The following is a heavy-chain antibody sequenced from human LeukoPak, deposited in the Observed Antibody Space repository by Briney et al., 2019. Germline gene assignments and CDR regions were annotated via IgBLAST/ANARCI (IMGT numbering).Heavy chain of an antibody. J-gene: IGHJ4*02. V-gene: IGHV4-59*08. D-gene: IGHD3-22*01. CDR2: IYYSGST. CDR3: ARSYDSSGPYYFDY. Sequence: SETLSLTCTVSGGSISSYYWSWIRQPPGKGLEWIGYIYYSGSTNYNPSLKSRVTISVDTSKNQFSLKLSSVTAADTAVYYCARSYDSSGPYYFDYWGQGTPVTVSS. CDR1: GGSISSYY.